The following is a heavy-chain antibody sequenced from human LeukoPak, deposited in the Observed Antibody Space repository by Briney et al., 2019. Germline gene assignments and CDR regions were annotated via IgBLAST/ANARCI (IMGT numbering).Heavy chain of an antibody. D-gene: IGHD1-26*01. V-gene: IGHV1-18*01. CDR2: ISAHNGNT. J-gene: IGHJ4*02. CDR3: ARNAVKAYSGSYDFDY. Sequence: ASVKVSCKASGYTFTSYGISWVRQAPGQGLEWMGWISAHNGNTNYAQKLQGRVTMTTDTSTSTAYMELRSLRSDDTAVYYCARNAVKAYSGSYDFDYWGQGTLVTVSS. CDR1: GYTFTSYG.